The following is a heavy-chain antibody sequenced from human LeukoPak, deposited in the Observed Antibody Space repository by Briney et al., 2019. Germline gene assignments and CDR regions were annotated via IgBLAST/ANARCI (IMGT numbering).Heavy chain of an antibody. J-gene: IGHJ4*02. CDR3: ARDRESSSWFDF. D-gene: IGHD6-13*01. V-gene: IGHV3-21*01. Sequence: PGGSLRLSCAASGFTFSTYSMNWVRQAPGKGLEWVSSISSSSSYICYADSVKGRFTISRDNAKNSLYLQMNSLRAEDTAVYYCARDRESSSWFDFWGQGTLVTVSS. CDR2: ISSSSSYI. CDR1: GFTFSTYS.